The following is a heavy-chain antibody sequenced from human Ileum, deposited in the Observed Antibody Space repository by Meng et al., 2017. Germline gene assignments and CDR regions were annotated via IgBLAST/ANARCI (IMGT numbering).Heavy chain of an antibody. D-gene: IGHD3-10*01. CDR2: ISSSSSYI. CDR3: APYYGSGSYSDYFDY. J-gene: IGHJ4*02. CDR1: GFTFDDYG. Sequence: GGSLRLSCAASGFTFDDYGMSWVRQAPGKGLEWVSSISSSSSYIYYADSVKGRFTISRDNAKNSLYLQMNSLRAEDTAVYYCAPYYGSGSYSDYFDYWGQGTLVTVSS. V-gene: IGHV3-21*01.